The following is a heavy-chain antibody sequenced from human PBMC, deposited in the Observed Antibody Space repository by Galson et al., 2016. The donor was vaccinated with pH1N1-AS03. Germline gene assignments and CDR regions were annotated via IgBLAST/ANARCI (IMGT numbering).Heavy chain of an antibody. D-gene: IGHD2-2*01. Sequence: SLRLSCAGSTFIARSNYMSWVRQAPGKGLEWVAAISPTGETTPYADSVKGRFIISRDNSKNTLFLGMDSLRAVDTAVYYCAKCDVSCQHSTLDYWGQGTLVTVSS. CDR1: TFIARSNY. CDR3: AKCDVSCQHSTLDY. V-gene: IGHV3-23*01. CDR2: ISPTGETT. J-gene: IGHJ4*02.